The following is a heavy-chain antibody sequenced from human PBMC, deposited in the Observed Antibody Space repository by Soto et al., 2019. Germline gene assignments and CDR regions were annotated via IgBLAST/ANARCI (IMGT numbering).Heavy chain of an antibody. CDR2: INAGNGNT. CDR1: GYTFTSYA. D-gene: IGHD2-8*01. Sequence: ASVKVSCKASGYTFTSYAMHWVRQAPGQRLEWMGWINAGNGNTKYSQKFQGRVTITRDTSASTAYMELSSLRSEDTAVYYCAREMRQLGYCTNGVCPPPDYWGQGTLVTAPQ. CDR3: AREMRQLGYCTNGVCPPPDY. V-gene: IGHV1-3*01. J-gene: IGHJ4*02.